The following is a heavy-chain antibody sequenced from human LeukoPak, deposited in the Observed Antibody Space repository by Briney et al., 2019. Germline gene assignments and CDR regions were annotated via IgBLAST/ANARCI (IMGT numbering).Heavy chain of an antibody. Sequence: GGSLKLSCVASSFTFSNCWMSWLRQTPGRGPERVANINEDGGEKHYADSVKGRFTITRDNAKNTLYLQINSLRAEDAAVYYCAAERRGSSYYDAKEAFDHWGQGTLVAVSS. CDR2: INEDGGEK. CDR1: SFTFSNCW. J-gene: IGHJ4*02. CDR3: AAERRGSSYYDAKEAFDH. D-gene: IGHD4-11*01. V-gene: IGHV3-7*01.